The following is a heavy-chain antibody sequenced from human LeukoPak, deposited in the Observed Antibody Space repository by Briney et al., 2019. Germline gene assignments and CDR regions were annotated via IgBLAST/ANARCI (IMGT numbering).Heavy chain of an antibody. J-gene: IGHJ4*02. Sequence: GRSLRLSCAASGFTFDDYAMHWVRQAPGKGLEWVSGISWNSGSIGYADSVKGRFTISRDNAKNSLYLQMNSLRAEDTALYYCAKDRTGYSYGSAFGYWGQGTLVTVSS. CDR2: ISWNSGSI. CDR1: GFTFDDYA. D-gene: IGHD5-18*01. V-gene: IGHV3-9*01. CDR3: AKDRTGYSYGSAFGY.